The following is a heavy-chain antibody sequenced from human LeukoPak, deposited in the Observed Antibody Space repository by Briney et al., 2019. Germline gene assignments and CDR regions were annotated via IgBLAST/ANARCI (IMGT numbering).Heavy chain of an antibody. Sequence: SETLSLTCTVSGGSISSYYWSWIRQPPGKGLEWIGYIYYSGGTNYNPSLKSRVTISVDTSKNQFSLKLSSVTAADTAVYYCARSLEYYDSSGYYPTTEFFQHWGQGTLVTVSS. CDR2: IYYSGGT. CDR3: ARSLEYYDSSGYYPTTEFFQH. V-gene: IGHV4-59*08. J-gene: IGHJ1*01. CDR1: GGSISSYY. D-gene: IGHD3-22*01.